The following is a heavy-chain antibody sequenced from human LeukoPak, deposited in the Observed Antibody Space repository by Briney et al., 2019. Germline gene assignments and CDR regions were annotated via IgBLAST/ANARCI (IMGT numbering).Heavy chain of an antibody. CDR2: ISGSGGST. J-gene: IGHJ2*01. Sequence: GGSLRSSCAAAVFTFSSYALSGGRPPPGGGVGWASTISGSGGSTYSADSVEGRFTISRDNSKNTLYLQMNRLRAEDTAVYYCAKDGDYGAYVAYCYFDPWGPGTPGTASS. CDR1: VFTFSSYA. D-gene: IGHD4-17*01. CDR3: AKDGDYGAYVAYCYFDP. V-gene: IGHV3-23*01.